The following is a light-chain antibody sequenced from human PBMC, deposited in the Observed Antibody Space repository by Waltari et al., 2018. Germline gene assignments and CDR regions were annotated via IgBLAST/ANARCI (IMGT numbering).Light chain of an antibody. J-gene: IGLJ2*01. CDR2: ADN. CDR1: TIGTKS. Sequence: SYVLSQPPPASVAPGHTAIITRGVDTIGTKSVHLYPQRAGQPPVLAVHADNDRPSGIPGRLSGSNSGNTATRTISRFEAGDEADMYCHVCDSVSGRPQVNFGGGTSLTVL. CDR3: HVCDSVSGRPQVN. V-gene: IGLV3-21*02.